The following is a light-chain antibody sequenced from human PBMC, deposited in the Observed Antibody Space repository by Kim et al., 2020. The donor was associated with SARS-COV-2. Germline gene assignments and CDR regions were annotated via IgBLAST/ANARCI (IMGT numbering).Light chain of an antibody. CDR2: DAS. Sequence: SASVGDRVIITCRASQNVGNWVAWYQQKPGKAPNLLLYDASSLESGVPSRFSGSGSGTEFTLTISSPQADDFATYYCQQYGTYWTFGQGTKVDIK. CDR3: QQYGTYWT. J-gene: IGKJ1*01. CDR1: QNVGNW. V-gene: IGKV1-5*01.